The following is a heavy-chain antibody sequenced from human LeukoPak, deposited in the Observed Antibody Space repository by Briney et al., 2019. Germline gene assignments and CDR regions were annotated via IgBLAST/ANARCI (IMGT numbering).Heavy chain of an antibody. CDR1: GFTFSGAW. CDR2: FYSDGSRT. J-gene: IGHJ3*02. V-gene: IGHV3-74*01. Sequence: GGSLRLSCTASGFTFSGAWMTWVRQAPGKGLVWVSRFYSDGSRTNYADSVKGRFTISGDNAKNTQYLQMNSLRAEDTAWYYCARVVIDAFDIWDQGTRSPSLQ. CDR3: ARVVIDAFDI. D-gene: IGHD3-22*01.